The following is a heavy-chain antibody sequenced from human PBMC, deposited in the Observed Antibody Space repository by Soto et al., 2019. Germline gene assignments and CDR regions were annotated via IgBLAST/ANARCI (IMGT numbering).Heavy chain of an antibody. CDR1: GGSISSYL. V-gene: IGHV4-59*01. Sequence: PSETLSLTCTVSGGSISSYLWSWIRQPPGKGLEWIGYIYYSGSTNYNPSLKSRVTMSVDTSKNQFYLKLSSVTAADTALYYCARSGIVTTGTDYFDYWGQRIQVTVSS. D-gene: IGHD6-13*01. CDR2: IYYSGST. J-gene: IGHJ4*02. CDR3: ARSGIVTTGTDYFDY.